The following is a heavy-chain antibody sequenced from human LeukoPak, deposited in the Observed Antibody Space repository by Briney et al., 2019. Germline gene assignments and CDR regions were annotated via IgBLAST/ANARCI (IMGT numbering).Heavy chain of an antibody. CDR3: ARDSDYYDSSGYYDY. J-gene: IGHJ4*02. CDR2: IYYSGST. Sequence: SETLSLTCTVSGGSISSYYWSCIRQPPGKGLEWIGYIYYSGSTNYNPSLKSRVTISVDTSKNQFSLKLSSVTAADTAVYYCARDSDYYDSSGYYDYWGQGTLVTVSS. CDR1: GGSISSYY. D-gene: IGHD3-22*01. V-gene: IGHV4-59*01.